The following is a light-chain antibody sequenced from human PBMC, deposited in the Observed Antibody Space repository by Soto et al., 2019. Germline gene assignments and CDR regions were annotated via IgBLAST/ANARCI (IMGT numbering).Light chain of an antibody. CDR2: EGI. Sequence: QSALTQPASVSGSPGQSITISCAGTSSDVGSSNLVSWYLHHPGKVPKLIIFEGIKRPSDISSRFSGSKSGNTASLTISGLQTEDEADYYCCSYTGATTAYVFGTGTKVTVL. CDR3: CSYTGATTAYV. CDR1: SSDVGSSNL. J-gene: IGLJ1*01. V-gene: IGLV2-23*01.